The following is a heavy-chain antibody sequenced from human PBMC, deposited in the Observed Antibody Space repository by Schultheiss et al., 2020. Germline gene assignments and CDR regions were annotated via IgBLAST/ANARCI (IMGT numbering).Heavy chain of an antibody. J-gene: IGHJ4*02. V-gene: IGHV4-31*03. CDR3: ASRGYSSGGDYFDY. CDR2: IYYSGST. Sequence: SETLSLTCTVSGGSISSSSYYWSWIRQHPGKGLEWIGYIYYSGSTNYNPSLKSRVTISVDTSKNQFSLKLSSVTAADTAVYYCASRGYSSGGDYFDYWGQGTLVTVYS. D-gene: IGHD5-18*01. CDR1: GGSISSSSYY.